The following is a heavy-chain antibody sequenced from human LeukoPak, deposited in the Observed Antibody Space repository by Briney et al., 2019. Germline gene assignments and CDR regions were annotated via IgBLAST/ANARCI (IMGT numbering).Heavy chain of an antibody. CDR1: GYTFTSYD. Sequence: ASVKVSCKASGYTFTSYDINWVRQATGQGLEWMGWMNPNSGNTGYAQKFQGRVTMTRDTSTSTVCMELSSLRSEDTAVYYCARVERRYSSGWYAFDIWGQGTMVTVSS. J-gene: IGHJ3*02. CDR2: MNPNSGNT. CDR3: ARVERRYSSGWYAFDI. V-gene: IGHV1-8*01. D-gene: IGHD6-19*01.